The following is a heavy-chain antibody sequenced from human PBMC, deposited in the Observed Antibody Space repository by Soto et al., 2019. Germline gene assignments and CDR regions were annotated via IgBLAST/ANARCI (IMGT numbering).Heavy chain of an antibody. CDR1: GGSISSSDW. Sequence: PSETLSLTCAVSGGSISSSDWWNWVRQPPGTGLEWIGEIYHSGSTHYNPSLRGRVSISVDNSKRQFSLKLTSVTAADTAVYYCARMGYCSGGRCYPAYYGMDVWGQGTTVTVSS. CDR3: ARMGYCSGGRCYPAYYGMDV. V-gene: IGHV4-4*02. D-gene: IGHD2-15*01. CDR2: IYHSGST. J-gene: IGHJ6*02.